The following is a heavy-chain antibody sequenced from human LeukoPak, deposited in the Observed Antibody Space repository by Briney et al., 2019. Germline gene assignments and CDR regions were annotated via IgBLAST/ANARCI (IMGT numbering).Heavy chain of an antibody. J-gene: IGHJ3*02. Sequence: SQTLSLTCAISGDSVSSNSAAWNWIRQSPSRGLEWLGRTYYRSTWYNDYAVSVKSRITINPDTSKNQFSLQLNSVTPEDTAVYYCARDLDYGDYGGSAFDIWGQGTMVTVSS. CDR3: ARDLDYGDYGGSAFDI. CDR2: TYYRSTWYN. CDR1: GDSVSSNSAA. V-gene: IGHV6-1*01. D-gene: IGHD4-17*01.